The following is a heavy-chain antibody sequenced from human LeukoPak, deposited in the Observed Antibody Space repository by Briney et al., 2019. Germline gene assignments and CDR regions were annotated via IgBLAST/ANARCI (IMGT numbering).Heavy chain of an antibody. CDR3: AKDLSIAVAGCFDY. CDR1: GFTFSSYA. D-gene: IGHD6-19*01. CDR2: ISGSGGST. Sequence: GGSLSLSCAASGFTFSSYAMSWVRQAPGKGLEWVSAISGSGGSTYYADSVKGRFTISRDNSKNTLYLQMNSLRAEDTAVYYCAKDLSIAVAGCFDYWGQGTLVTVSS. J-gene: IGHJ4*02. V-gene: IGHV3-23*01.